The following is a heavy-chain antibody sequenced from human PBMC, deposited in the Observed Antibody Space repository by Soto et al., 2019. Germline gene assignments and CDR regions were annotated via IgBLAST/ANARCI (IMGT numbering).Heavy chain of an antibody. CDR2: ISYSGST. V-gene: IGHV4-31*02. CDR3: ARYLNTAGWFAP. CDR1: GGPISSGGYF. Sequence: KTSETLSLTCSVSGGPISSGGYFWSWIRQHPGKGLEWIGYISYSGSTYYNPSLKSRLTISVDTSKNQFSLQLRSVTAADTALYHCARYLNTAGWFAPWGQGTLVTVSS. D-gene: IGHD2-2*01. J-gene: IGHJ5*02.